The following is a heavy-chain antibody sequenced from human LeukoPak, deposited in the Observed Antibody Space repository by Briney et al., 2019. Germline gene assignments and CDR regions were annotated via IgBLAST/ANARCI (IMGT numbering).Heavy chain of an antibody. CDR2: IYYSGST. J-gene: IGHJ6*03. V-gene: IGHV4-59*01. Sequence: SETLSLTCTVSGGSISSYYWSWIRQPPGKGLEWIGYIYYSGSTNCNPSLKSRVTISVDTSKNQFSLNLSSVTAADTAVYFCAGFTAQVDYYYMDVWGKGTTVTVSS. CDR1: GGSISSYY. CDR3: AGFTAQVDYYYMDV. D-gene: IGHD2-21*02.